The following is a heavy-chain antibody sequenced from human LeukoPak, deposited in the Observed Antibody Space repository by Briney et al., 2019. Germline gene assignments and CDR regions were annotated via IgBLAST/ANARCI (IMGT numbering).Heavy chain of an antibody. CDR1: GGSISRSSYY. CDR2: IFYSGST. Sequence: PSETLSLTCTVSGGSISRSSYYWGWIRQPPGKGPGWIGSIFYSGSTYYNVSLESRVTISVDTSRNQFFLKLNSVTAADTAVYYCARLQRGGTYWLYYFDSWGQGTLVTVSS. V-gene: IGHV4-39*01. D-gene: IGHD1-26*01. J-gene: IGHJ4*02. CDR3: ARLQRGGTYWLYYFDS.